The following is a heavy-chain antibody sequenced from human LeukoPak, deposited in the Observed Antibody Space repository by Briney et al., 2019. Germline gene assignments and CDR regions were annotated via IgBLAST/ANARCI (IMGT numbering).Heavy chain of an antibody. V-gene: IGHV1-46*01. Sequence: ASVKVSCKASGYTFTSYYMHWVRQAPGQGLEWMGVINPSGGSTSYAQKFQGRVTMTRDMSTSTVYMELSSLRSEDTAVYYCARDSYYSSSSLGFDYWGQGTLVTVSS. J-gene: IGHJ4*02. CDR3: ARDSYYSSSSLGFDY. CDR1: GYTFTSYY. D-gene: IGHD6-6*01. CDR2: INPSGGST.